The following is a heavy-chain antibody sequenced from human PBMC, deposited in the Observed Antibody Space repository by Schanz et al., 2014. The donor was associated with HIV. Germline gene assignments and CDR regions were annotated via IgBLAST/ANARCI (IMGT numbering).Heavy chain of an antibody. V-gene: IGHV3-21*01. J-gene: IGHJ4*02. Sequence: VQLVESGGGLAQPGGSLKLSCVASGLTFSGSAIHWVRQAPGKGLEWVSSISSGSSYIYYADSVKGRFTISRDNAKNSLYLQMNSLRAEDTAEYFCARGAEEDYYGPCFGSWGQGTLVIVSS. CDR2: ISSGSSYI. CDR3: ARGAEEDYYGPCFGS. CDR1: GLTFSGSA. D-gene: IGHD3-16*01.